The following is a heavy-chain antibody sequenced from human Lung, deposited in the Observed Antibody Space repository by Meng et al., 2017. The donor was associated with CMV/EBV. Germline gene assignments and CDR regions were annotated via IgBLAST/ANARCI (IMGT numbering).Heavy chain of an antibody. D-gene: IGHD2-2*01. CDR2: IDSDGRIT. CDR3: ARERGRNFVGPPGASRIAAPAGMDV. CDR1: GFTFRSYW. J-gene: IGHJ6*02. V-gene: IGHV3-74*03. Sequence: ESXKISXAVSGFTFRSYWMHWVRQAPGKGLVWVSRIDSDGRITTYADSVKGRFIISRDNAKNTLYLQMNSLRAEDTAVYYCARERGRNFVGPPGASRIAAPAGMDVWGQGTXVTVSS.